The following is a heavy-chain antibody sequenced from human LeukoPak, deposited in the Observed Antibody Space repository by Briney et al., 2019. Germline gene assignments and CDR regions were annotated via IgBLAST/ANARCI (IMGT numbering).Heavy chain of an antibody. CDR1: GFTFSSYA. J-gene: IGHJ4*02. V-gene: IGHV3-23*01. Sequence: PGGSLRLSCAASGFTFSSYAMSWVRQAPGKGLEWVSAISGSGGSTYYADSVKGRFTISRDNSKNTLYLQMNSLRAEDTAVYYCAGKGGYYDFWSGYYYDYWGQGTLVTVSS. CDR3: AGKGGYYDFWSGYYYDY. CDR2: ISGSGGST. D-gene: IGHD3-3*01.